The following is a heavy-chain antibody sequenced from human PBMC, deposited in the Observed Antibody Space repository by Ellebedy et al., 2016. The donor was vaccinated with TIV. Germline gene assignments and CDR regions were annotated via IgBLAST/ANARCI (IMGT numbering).Heavy chain of an antibody. CDR3: ANRAGDRDY. CDR2: ISHDGSTK. Sequence: GGSLRLSCTTSGFSSSGFVFSANAMHWVRQAPGKGLEWVAFISHDGSTKYFGDSVKGRFSISRDNSKSTPYLQMNSLRPEDTAVYYCANRAGDRDYWGQGTPVAVSS. J-gene: IGHJ4*02. V-gene: IGHV3-30*18. CDR1: GFSSSGFVFSANA. D-gene: IGHD7-27*01.